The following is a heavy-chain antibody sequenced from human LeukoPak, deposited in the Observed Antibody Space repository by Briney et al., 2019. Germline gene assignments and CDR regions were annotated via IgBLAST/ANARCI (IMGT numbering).Heavy chain of an antibody. J-gene: IGHJ1*01. V-gene: IGHV4-34*01. CDR3: AVDYYGSGSYEVAEYFQH. D-gene: IGHD3-10*01. Sequence: SETLSLTCAVYGGSFSGYYWSWIRQPPGKGLEWIGEINHSGSTNYNPSLKSRVTISVDTSKNQFSLKLSSVTAADTAVYYCAVDYYGSGSYEVAEYFQHWGQGTLVTVSS. CDR2: INHSGST. CDR1: GGSFSGYY.